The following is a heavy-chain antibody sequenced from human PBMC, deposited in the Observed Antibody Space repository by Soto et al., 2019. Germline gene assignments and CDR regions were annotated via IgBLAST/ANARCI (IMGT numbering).Heavy chain of an antibody. CDR2: MNPDSGNT. CDR1: GYTFTSHE. D-gene: IGHD3-22*01. CDR3: TRGRMAYDSSVYQVIQH. J-gene: IGHJ1*01. V-gene: IGHV1-8*01. Sequence: QVQLVQSGAEVKKPGASVKFSCKTSGYTFTSHEINWVRQATGQGLEWMGWMNPDSGNTASAQKFQGRVTMTRDTSINTAYMELSSLRSEDTAVYYCTRGRMAYDSSVYQVIQHWGQGTLVTVSS.